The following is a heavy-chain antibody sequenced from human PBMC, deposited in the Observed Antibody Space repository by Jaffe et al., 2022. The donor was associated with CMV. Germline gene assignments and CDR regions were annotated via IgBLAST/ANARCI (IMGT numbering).Heavy chain of an antibody. D-gene: IGHD3-3*01. V-gene: IGHV4-39*01. CDR2: IYYSGST. CDR1: GGSISSSSYY. J-gene: IGHJ4*02. CDR3: ARRPEYYDFWSGYLDY. Sequence: QLQLQESGPGLVKPSETLSLTCTVSGGSISSSSYYWGWIRQPPGKGLEWIGSIYYSGSTYYNPSLKSRVTISVDTSKNQFSLKLSSVTAADTAVYYCARRPEYYDFWSGYLDYWGQGTLVTVSS.